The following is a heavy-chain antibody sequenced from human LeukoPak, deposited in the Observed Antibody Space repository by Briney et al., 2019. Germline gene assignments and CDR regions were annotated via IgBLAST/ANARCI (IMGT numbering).Heavy chain of an antibody. J-gene: IGHJ3*02. CDR1: GGSISSGDYY. D-gene: IGHD3-10*01. Sequence: SETLSLTCTVSGGSISSGDYYWSWIRQPPGKGLEWIGYIYYSGSTYYNPSLKSRVTISVDTSKNQFSLKLNSVTAADTAVYYCARDTDMVRGVIKRAFDIWGQGTMVTVSS. CDR2: IYYSGST. V-gene: IGHV4-30-4*08. CDR3: ARDTDMVRGVIKRAFDI.